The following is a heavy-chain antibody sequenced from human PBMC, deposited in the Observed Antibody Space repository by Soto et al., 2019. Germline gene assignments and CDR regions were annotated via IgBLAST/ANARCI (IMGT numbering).Heavy chain of an antibody. CDR3: AREVSHGYVLRGMDV. V-gene: IGHV3-74*01. D-gene: IGHD5-18*01. Sequence: EVQLVESGGGLVQPGGSVRLSCAASKFTITSYWMHWVRQAPEKGLVWVSRINSDGSSISYADAVKGRFTISRDNAKNTLYLQMNSLRVEDTAVYYCAREVSHGYVLRGMDVWGQGTTVTVFS. J-gene: IGHJ6*02. CDR2: INSDGSSI. CDR1: KFTITSYW.